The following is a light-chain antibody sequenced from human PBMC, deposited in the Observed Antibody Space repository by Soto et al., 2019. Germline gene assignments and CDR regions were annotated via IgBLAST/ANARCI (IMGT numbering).Light chain of an antibody. J-gene: IGLJ2*01. CDR1: RSNIGAGYD. V-gene: IGLV1-40*01. CDR2: ANT. Sequence: QSALTQPPSVSGATGQRVTISCTGSRSNIGAGYDVHWYQHFPGTSPKLIIHANTDRPSGVPDRFSGSKSGTSASLAIAGLQAEDESDYYCQSYDSTLSAPIFGGGTQLTVL. CDR3: QSYDSTLSAPI.